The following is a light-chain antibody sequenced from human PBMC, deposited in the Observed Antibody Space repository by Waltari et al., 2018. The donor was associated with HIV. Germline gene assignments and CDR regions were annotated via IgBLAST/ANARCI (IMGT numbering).Light chain of an antibody. V-gene: IGLV1-47*01. J-gene: IGLJ1*01. Sequence: QSVLTQPPSASGTPGQRVTIPCSGSSSNIGSNYVSWYQQLPGTAPKLLIYRNNQRPSGVPDRFSGSKSGTSASLAISGLRSEDEADYYCAAWDDSLRGFYVFGTGTKVTVL. CDR2: RNN. CDR1: SSNIGSNY. CDR3: AAWDDSLRGFYV.